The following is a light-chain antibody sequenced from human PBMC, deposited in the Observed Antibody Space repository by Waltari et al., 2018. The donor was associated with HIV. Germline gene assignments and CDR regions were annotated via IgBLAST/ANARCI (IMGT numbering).Light chain of an antibody. CDR2: DKN. V-gene: IGLV3-19*01. Sequence: SSEMTQDPTVSVALGQTVRITCQGDSLRNYYASWYQQRPGQAPLLVIYDKNNRASGMPDRCAGASSGNSASVTITGAQAEDEADYYCNARDSSGNHWVFGGGTKLTVL. CDR1: SLRNYY. J-gene: IGLJ3*02. CDR3: NARDSSGNHWV.